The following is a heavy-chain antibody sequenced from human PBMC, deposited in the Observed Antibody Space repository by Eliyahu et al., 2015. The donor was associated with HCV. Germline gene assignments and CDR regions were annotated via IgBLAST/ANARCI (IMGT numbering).Heavy chain of an antibody. V-gene: IGHV4-31*03. CDR3: ARGPSFGSGSRFDN. D-gene: IGHD3-10*01. J-gene: IGHJ4*02. CDR2: IFYSGNT. Sequence: QMQLQESGPGQVEPSQTLSLTCPVSGGSXSSGGYYLALIPPYLRRGGQGIGDIFYSGNTYYNPSLKSRITISVDTSKNQFSLKLSSVTAADTALYYCARGPSFGSGSRFDNWGQGTLVTVSS. CDR1: GGSXSSGGYY.